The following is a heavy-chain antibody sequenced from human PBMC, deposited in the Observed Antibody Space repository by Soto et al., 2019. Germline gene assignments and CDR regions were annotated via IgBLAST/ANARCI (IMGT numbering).Heavy chain of an antibody. CDR3: ARLDYGDSAFDS. Sequence: QVQLQESGPGLVQPSETLSLTCSVSGGSINSASYHWSWLCQHPGKGLEFIGYIFYTGSTYFNPSLETRLTISVDTSKNHVSLRLNAVTAADTAVYYCARLDYGDSAFDSWGRGILVTVSS. V-gene: IGHV4-31*03. CDR1: GGSINSASYH. D-gene: IGHD4-17*01. CDR2: IFYTGST. J-gene: IGHJ4*02.